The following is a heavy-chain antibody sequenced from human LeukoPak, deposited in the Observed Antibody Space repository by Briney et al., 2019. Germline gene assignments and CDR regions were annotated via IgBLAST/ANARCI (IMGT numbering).Heavy chain of an antibody. CDR3: ARGVGATFFDY. Sequence: PSETLSLTCAVSGGSISSGSYYWSWIRQPAGKGLEWIGRIYTSGSTNYNPSLKSRVTISIDTSKNQFSLKLSSVTAADTAVYYCARGVGATFFDYWGQGTLVTVSS. CDR2: IYTSGST. D-gene: IGHD1-26*01. J-gene: IGHJ4*02. V-gene: IGHV4-61*02. CDR1: GGSISSGSYY.